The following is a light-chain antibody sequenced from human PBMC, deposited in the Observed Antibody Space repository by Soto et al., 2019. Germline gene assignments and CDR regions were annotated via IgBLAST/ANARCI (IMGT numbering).Light chain of an antibody. CDR2: EVS. CDR1: SSDVGGYNY. CDR3: SSYTSSSTLL. Sequence: QSALTQPASVSGSPGQSITISCTGTSSDVGGYNYVSWYQQHPGKAPKRMIYEVSNRPSGVSNRFSGSKSGNTASLTISGLQAEDEADYYCSSYTSSSTLLCGGGTKLTVL. J-gene: IGLJ2*01. V-gene: IGLV2-14*01.